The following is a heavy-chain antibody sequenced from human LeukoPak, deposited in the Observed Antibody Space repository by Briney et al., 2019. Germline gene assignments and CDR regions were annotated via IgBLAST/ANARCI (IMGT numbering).Heavy chain of an antibody. V-gene: IGHV3-21*01. CDR1: GFTFSSYS. CDR2: ISSSSSYI. D-gene: IGHD6-19*01. J-gene: IGHJ4*02. CDR3: ARAGYSSGPVNY. Sequence: GGSLRLSCAGSGFTFSSYSMNWVRQAPGKGLEWVSSISSSSSYIYYADSVKGRFTISRDNSKNTLYLQMNSLRAEDTAVYYCARAGYSSGPVNYWGQGTLVTVSS.